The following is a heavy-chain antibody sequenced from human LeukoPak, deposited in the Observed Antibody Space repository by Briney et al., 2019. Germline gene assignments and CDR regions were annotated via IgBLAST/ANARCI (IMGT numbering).Heavy chain of an antibody. CDR3: AKDIRITMIVVVITYSAASDY. V-gene: IGHV3-23*01. CDR2: SSGSGGST. J-gene: IGHJ4*02. CDR1: GFTFSSYA. D-gene: IGHD3-22*01. Sequence: PGGSLRLSCAAYGFTFSSYAMSWVRQAPGKGLEWVSASSGSGGSTYYADSVKGRFTISRDNSKNTLYLQMNSLRAEDTAVYYCAKDIRITMIVVVITYSAASDYWGQGTLVTVSS.